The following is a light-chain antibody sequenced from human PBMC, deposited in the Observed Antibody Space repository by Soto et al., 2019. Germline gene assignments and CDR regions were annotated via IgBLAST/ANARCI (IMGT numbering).Light chain of an antibody. V-gene: IGLV2-14*01. Sequence: QSALTQPASVSGSPGQSITISCTGTSSDVGGYNYVSWYQQHPGKAPKLMIYEVSNRPSGVSNRFFGSKSGITASLTISGLQAEDEADYYCSSYTSSSTYAFGTGTKLTVL. CDR3: SSYTSSSTYA. CDR2: EVS. J-gene: IGLJ1*01. CDR1: SSDVGGYNY.